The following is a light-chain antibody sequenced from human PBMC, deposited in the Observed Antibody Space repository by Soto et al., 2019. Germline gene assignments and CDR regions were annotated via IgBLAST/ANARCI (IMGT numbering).Light chain of an antibody. CDR3: AAWDDSLNGPM. V-gene: IGLV1-44*01. J-gene: IGLJ3*02. CDR2: SDN. CDR1: SSNIGGNT. Sequence: QSALAQPPSASGTPGQRVTISCSGSSSNIGGNTVNWYQQLPGTAPKLLIYSDNQRPSGVPDRFSGSKSGTSASLAIGGLQSEDGADYYCAAWDDSLNGPMFGGGTKLTVL.